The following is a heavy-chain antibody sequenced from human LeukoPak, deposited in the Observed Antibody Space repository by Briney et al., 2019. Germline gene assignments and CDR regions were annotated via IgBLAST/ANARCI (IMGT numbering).Heavy chain of an antibody. CDR2: IHYSGAT. V-gene: IGHV4-59*08. D-gene: IGHD3-3*01. CDR1: GDSISGYF. J-gene: IGHJ3*02. Sequence: SETLSLTCTVSGDSISGYFWSWIRQTPGKGLEWIGYIHYSGATNYNPSLKSRVTMSVDTSKDQFSLKLSSVNAADTAMYYCARTRITIFGVVIPDAFDIWGQGTMVTVSS. CDR3: ARTRITIFGVVIPDAFDI.